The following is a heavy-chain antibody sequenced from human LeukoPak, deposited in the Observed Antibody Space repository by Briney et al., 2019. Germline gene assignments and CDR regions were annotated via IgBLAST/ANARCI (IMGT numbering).Heavy chain of an antibody. CDR3: ARVRTYYYDSSGYYYDY. V-gene: IGHV4-31*03. Sequence: SETLSLTCTVSGGPISSGGYYSSWIRQHPGKGLEWIGYIYYSGSTYYNPSLKSRVTISVDTSKNQFSLKLSSVTAADTAVYYCARVRTYYYDSSGYYYDYWGQGTLVTVSS. CDR1: GGPISSGGYY. D-gene: IGHD3-22*01. J-gene: IGHJ4*02. CDR2: IYYSGST.